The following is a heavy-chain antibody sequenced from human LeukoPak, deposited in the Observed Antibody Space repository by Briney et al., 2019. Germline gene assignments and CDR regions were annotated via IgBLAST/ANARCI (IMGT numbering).Heavy chain of an antibody. CDR3: ARGLPSGGYFEY. Sequence: GESLKISCKGSGYTFTNYWVGWVRQMPGKGLEWMGIIFPGDSDTRYSPSFQGQVTISADKSISTAYVQWSSLKASDTAMYFCARGLPSGGYFEYWGQGTPVTVSS. J-gene: IGHJ4*02. CDR2: IFPGDSDT. V-gene: IGHV5-51*01. D-gene: IGHD2-21*02. CDR1: GYTFTNYW.